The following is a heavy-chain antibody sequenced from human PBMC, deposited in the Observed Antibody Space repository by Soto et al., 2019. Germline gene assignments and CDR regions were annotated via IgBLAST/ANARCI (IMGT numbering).Heavy chain of an antibody. CDR2: FDPEDGET. CDR3: ATVTRYYYYMDV. CDR1: GYTLTELS. Sequence: ASVKVSCKGSGYTLTELSMHWVRQAPGKGLEWMGGFDPEDGETIYAQKFQGRVTMTEDTSTDTAYMELSSLRSEDTAVYYCATVTRYYYYMDVWGKGTTVTVSS. J-gene: IGHJ6*03. V-gene: IGHV1-24*01.